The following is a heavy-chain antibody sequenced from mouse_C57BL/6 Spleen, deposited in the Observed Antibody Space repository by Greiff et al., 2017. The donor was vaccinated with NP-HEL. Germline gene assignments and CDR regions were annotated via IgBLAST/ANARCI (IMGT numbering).Heavy chain of an antibody. J-gene: IGHJ4*01. D-gene: IGHD1-1*01. Sequence: EVKVVESGGGLVKPGGSLKLSCAASGFTFSDYGMHWVRQAPEKGLEWVAYISSGSSTIYYADTVKGRFTISRDNAKNTLFLQMTSLRSEDTAMYYCARGGGSRHYYAMDYWGQGTSVTVSS. CDR2: ISSGSSTI. CDR3: ARGGGSRHYYAMDY. CDR1: GFTFSDYG. V-gene: IGHV5-17*01.